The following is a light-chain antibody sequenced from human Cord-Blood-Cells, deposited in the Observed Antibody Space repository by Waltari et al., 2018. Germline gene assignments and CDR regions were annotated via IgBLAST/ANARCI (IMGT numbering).Light chain of an antibody. CDR2: KYS. J-gene: IGLJ3*02. CDR1: VLAKKY. CDR3: YSAADNIWV. V-gene: IGLV3-27*01. Sequence: SYELTQPSSVSVSPGQTARITCSGDVLAKKYARWFQQKPGQAPVLVIYKYSERPSGIPERFSGSSSGTTVTLTISGAQVEDEADYYCYSAADNIWVFGGGTKLTVL.